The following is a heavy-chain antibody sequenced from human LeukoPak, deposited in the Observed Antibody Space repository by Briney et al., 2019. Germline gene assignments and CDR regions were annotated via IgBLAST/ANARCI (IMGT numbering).Heavy chain of an antibody. Sequence: SQTLSLTCTVSGGSISSYYWSWIRQPPGKGLEWIGYIYYSGSANYNPSLKSRVTISVDTSENQFSLKLSSVTAADTAVYYCAKYVSTGWFDLWGQGTLVTVSS. CDR2: IYYSGSA. V-gene: IGHV4-59*08. CDR3: AKYVSTGWFDL. D-gene: IGHD5/OR15-5a*01. J-gene: IGHJ5*02. CDR1: GGSISSYY.